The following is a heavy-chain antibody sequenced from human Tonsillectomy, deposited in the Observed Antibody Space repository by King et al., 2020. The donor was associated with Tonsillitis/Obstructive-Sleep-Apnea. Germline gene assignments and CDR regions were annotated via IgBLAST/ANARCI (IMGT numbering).Heavy chain of an antibody. D-gene: IGHD5-24*01. Sequence: QLVQSGAEVKKPGASVKVSCKASGYTFTTYTMHLVRQAPGQRLEWMGWINAGNGNTEYSQKFQGRVTITRDTSASTAYMELSSLRSEDTAVYYCARDKDGYNYPDYWGQGTLVTVSS. CDR1: GYTFTTYT. CDR3: ARDKDGYNYPDY. CDR2: INAGNGNT. V-gene: IGHV1-3*01. J-gene: IGHJ4*02.